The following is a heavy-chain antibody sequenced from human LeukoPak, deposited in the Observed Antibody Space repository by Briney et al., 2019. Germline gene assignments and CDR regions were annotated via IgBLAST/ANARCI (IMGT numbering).Heavy chain of an antibody. D-gene: IGHD2-15*01. CDR3: ARRGLLQWVPGSPQNCYYYYGMDV. Sequence: GESLKISCKGSGYSFTSYWIGWVRQMPGKGLEWMGIIYPGDSDTRYSPSFQGQVTISADKSISTAYLQWSSLKASDTAMYYCARRGLLQWVPGSPQNCYYYYGMDVWGQGTTVTVSS. V-gene: IGHV5-51*01. J-gene: IGHJ6*02. CDR1: GYSFTSYW. CDR2: IYPGDSDT.